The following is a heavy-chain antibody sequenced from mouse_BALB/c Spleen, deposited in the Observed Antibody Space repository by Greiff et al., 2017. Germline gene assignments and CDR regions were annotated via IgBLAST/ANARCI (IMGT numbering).Heavy chain of an antibody. CDR1: GFTFSSYA. Sequence: EVKLEESGGGLVKPGGSLKLSCAASGFTFSSYAMSWVRQTPEKRLEWVASISSGGSTYYPDSVKGRFTISRDNARNILYLQMSSLRSEDTAMYYCARAHHYYGYRYAMDYWGQGTSVTVSS. CDR3: ARAHHYYGYRYAMDY. D-gene: IGHD1-2*01. CDR2: ISSGGST. J-gene: IGHJ4*01. V-gene: IGHV5-6-5*01.